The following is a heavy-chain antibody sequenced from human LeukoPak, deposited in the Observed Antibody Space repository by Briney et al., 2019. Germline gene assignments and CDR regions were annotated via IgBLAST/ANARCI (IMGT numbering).Heavy chain of an antibody. J-gene: IGHJ4*02. D-gene: IGHD1-14*01. CDR2: LYSDGNT. CDR1: GFIVITND. Sequence: PGGSLRLSCAASGFIVITNDMTGVRQAPGKGLEWVSVLYSDGNTKYADSVQGRFTISRDNSKNTLYLEMNSLSPDDTAVYYCARGVEPLAAKTLAYWGQGTLVTVSS. CDR3: ARGVEPLAAKTLAY. V-gene: IGHV3-53*01.